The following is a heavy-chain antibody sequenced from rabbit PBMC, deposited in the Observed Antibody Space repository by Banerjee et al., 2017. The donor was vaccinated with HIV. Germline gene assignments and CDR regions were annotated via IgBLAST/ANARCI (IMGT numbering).Heavy chain of an antibody. CDR2: INTISGDT. V-gene: IGHV1S45*01. CDR3: ARYYSYGYAGGTYAANL. Sequence: QEQLEESGGDLVKPGASLTLTCTASGFSFNNNYVMCWVRQAPGKGLEWIACINTISGDTVYATWAKGRFTISKTSSTTVTLQMTSLTAADTATYFCARYYSYGYAGGTYAANLWGQGTLVTVS. J-gene: IGHJ4*01. D-gene: IGHD6-1*01. CDR1: GFSFNNNYV.